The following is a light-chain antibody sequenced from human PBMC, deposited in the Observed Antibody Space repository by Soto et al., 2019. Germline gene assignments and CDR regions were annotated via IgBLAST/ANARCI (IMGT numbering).Light chain of an antibody. CDR1: QSVSSY. Sequence: EIVLTQAPATLSLSPGERATLSCRASQSVSSYFAWYQQKPGQAPRLLNYDASNRASGIPARFSGSGSGTDFPLTISSLEPEDFAVYYCQQRSNWPPITFGPGTKVDI. J-gene: IGKJ3*01. CDR3: QQRSNWPPIT. V-gene: IGKV3-11*01. CDR2: DAS.